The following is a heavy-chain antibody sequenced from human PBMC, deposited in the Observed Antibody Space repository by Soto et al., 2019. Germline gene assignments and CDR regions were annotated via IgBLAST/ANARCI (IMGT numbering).Heavy chain of an antibody. D-gene: IGHD3-22*01. CDR2: IDPHDSDT. CDR1: GYIFTSYW. J-gene: IGHJ4*02. V-gene: IGHV5-10-1*01. Sequence: EVQLVQSGAEVKKSGESLRISCKGSGYIFTSYWINWVRQMPGKGLEWMGRIDPHDSDTNYSPSFQGHVTISADKSINTAYLQWSSLKASDTAMYYCARRAEGLYYFDSDFDYWGQGTLVTVSS. CDR3: ARRAEGLYYFDSDFDY.